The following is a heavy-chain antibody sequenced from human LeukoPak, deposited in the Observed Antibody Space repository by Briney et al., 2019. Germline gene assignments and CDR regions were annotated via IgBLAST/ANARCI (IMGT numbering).Heavy chain of an antibody. CDR2: ISSSSSTI. CDR1: GFTFSSYS. V-gene: IGHV3-48*04. D-gene: IGHD6-19*01. J-gene: IGHJ3*02. CDR3: VGRSSGGGYLDAFDI. Sequence: GGSLRLSCAASGFTFSSYSMNWVRQAPGKGLEWVSYISSSSSTIYYADSVKGRFTISRDNAKNSLYLQMNSLRAEDTAVYYCVGRSSGGGYLDAFDIWGQGKMFTVSS.